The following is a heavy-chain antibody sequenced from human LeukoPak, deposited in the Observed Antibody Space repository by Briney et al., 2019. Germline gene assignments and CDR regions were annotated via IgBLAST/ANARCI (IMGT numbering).Heavy chain of an antibody. CDR3: ARNFPGRTEDV. Sequence: PGGSLRLSCAASGFTFSKYSMNWVRQPPGKGLEWIGEINHSGSTNYNPSLKSRVTISADMSQNQLSLKVTSVTAADTAVYYCARNFPGRTEDVWGKGTTVIVSS. CDR1: GFTFSKYS. D-gene: IGHD1-14*01. V-gene: IGHV4-34*01. CDR2: INHSGST. J-gene: IGHJ6*04.